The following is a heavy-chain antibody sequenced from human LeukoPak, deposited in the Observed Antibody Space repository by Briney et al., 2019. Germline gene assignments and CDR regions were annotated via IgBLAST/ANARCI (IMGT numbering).Heavy chain of an antibody. J-gene: IGHJ4*02. CDR3: AREGGSNPHDSSGYFLDY. Sequence: GGSLRLSCAASGFTLSTYSMNWVRQAPGKGLEWVSYISSSGNTIYYADSVKGRFTISRDNAKNSLYLQMNSLRAEDTAVYYCAREGGSNPHDSSGYFLDYWGQGTLVTVSS. CDR2: ISSSGNTI. V-gene: IGHV3-48*04. CDR1: GFTLSTYS. D-gene: IGHD3-22*01.